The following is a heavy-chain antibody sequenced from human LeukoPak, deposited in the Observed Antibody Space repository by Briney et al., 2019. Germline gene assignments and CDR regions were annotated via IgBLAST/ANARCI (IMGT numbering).Heavy chain of an antibody. J-gene: IGHJ4*02. CDR1: GFTFSSYW. D-gene: IGHD3-16*01. V-gene: IGHV3-7*05. Sequence: PGGSLRLSCAASGFTFSSYWMHWVRQAPGKGLEWVANIKLDGTEKYYVDSVKGRFTISRDNAKNSLYLQMNSLRAEDTAVYYFASDRFYFGVWGQGTLVTVSS. CDR3: ASDRFYFGV. CDR2: IKLDGTEK.